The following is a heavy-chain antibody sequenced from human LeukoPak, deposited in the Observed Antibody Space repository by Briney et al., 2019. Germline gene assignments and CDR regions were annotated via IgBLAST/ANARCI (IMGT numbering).Heavy chain of an antibody. CDR2: ISLSTTSI. D-gene: IGHD6-13*01. J-gene: IGHJ4*02. CDR1: GFTFSSYN. V-gene: IGHV3-48*04. CDR3: AREPTYSSSWHTTCDY. Sequence: GGSLRLSCAASGFTFSSYNMNWVRQAPGKGLEWVSYISLSTTSIYYADSVKGRFTISRDNAKNSLYLQMNSLRAEDTAVYYCAREPTYSSSWHTTCDYWGQGTLVTVSS.